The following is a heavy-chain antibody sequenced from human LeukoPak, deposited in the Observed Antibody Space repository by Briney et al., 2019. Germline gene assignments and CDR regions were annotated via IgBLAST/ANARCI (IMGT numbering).Heavy chain of an antibody. CDR1: GFTFNRCW. J-gene: IGHJ1*01. CDR3: TSWGDTTAEYFQR. CDR2: INPGGRDT. Sequence: PGGSLRLSCVVSGFTFNRCWMNWVRQAPGKGLEWVAHINPGGRDTYYVDSVKGRFTISRDNAQNSMYLQMNSLRVEDTAVYYCTSWGDTTAEYFQRWGRGTLVTVSS. D-gene: IGHD2-21*02. V-gene: IGHV3-7*01.